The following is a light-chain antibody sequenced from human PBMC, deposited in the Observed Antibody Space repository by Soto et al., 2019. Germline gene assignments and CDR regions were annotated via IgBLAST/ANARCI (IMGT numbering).Light chain of an antibody. Sequence: EIVLTQSPGTLSLSPGERATLSWRACLSVSSSSLASRQPKPGQAPRLVMYGASSRATGIPARFSASGSGTDFTLTIYYLQTEDFATYYCHHANNFPLIAIAQGTRLGIK. V-gene: IGKV3-20*01. CDR2: GAS. CDR1: LSVSSSS. J-gene: IGKJ5*01. CDR3: HHANNFPLIA.